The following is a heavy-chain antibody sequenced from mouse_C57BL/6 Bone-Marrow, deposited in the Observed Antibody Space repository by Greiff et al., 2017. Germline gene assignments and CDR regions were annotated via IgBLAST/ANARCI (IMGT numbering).Heavy chain of an antibody. D-gene: IGHD2-5*01. Sequence: QVQLQQPGAELVKPGASVKVSCKASGYTFTSYWMHWVKQRPGQGLEWIGRIHPSDSDTNYNQKFKGKATLTVEKSSSTAYMQLSSLTSEDSAVYYCAFYYSNPAWFAYWGQGTLVTVSA. V-gene: IGHV1-74*01. J-gene: IGHJ3*01. CDR3: AFYYSNPAWFAY. CDR2: IHPSDSDT. CDR1: GYTFTSYW.